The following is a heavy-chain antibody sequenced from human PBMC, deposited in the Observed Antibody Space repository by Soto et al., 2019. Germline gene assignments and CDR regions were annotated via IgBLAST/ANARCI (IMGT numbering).Heavy chain of an antibody. CDR3: AGEGGGGVDC. CDR2: IYYGGDS. Sequence: QVQLQESGPGLVKPSQTLSLTCTVSGGSISSRTSYWSWIRQHPGKGLEWIGYIYYGGDSFYNPSLKSRVTIAIDTPANHFSLTLNPVTAADAAVYFGAGEGGGGVDCWGQGTLVTVAS. D-gene: IGHD1-26*01. CDR1: GGSISSRTSY. V-gene: IGHV4-31*03. J-gene: IGHJ4*02.